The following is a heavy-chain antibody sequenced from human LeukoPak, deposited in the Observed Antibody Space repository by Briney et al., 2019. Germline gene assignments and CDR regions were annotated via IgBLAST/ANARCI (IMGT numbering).Heavy chain of an antibody. V-gene: IGHV4-61*02. J-gene: IGHJ4*02. CDR2: IYTSGST. Sequence: SETLSLTCTVSGGSISSGSYYWSWIRQPAGKGLEWIGRIYTSGSTNYNPSLKSRVTMSVDTSKNQFSLKLSSVTAADTAVYYCAKDSRFYYGSGSYIDYWGQGTLVSVSS. D-gene: IGHD3-10*01. CDR1: GGSISSGSYY. CDR3: AKDSRFYYGSGSYIDY.